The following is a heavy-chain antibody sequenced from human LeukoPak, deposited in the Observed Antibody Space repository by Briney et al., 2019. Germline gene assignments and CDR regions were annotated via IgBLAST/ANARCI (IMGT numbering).Heavy chain of an antibody. D-gene: IGHD4-11*01. CDR2: INTNTGNP. J-gene: IGHJ6*02. Sequence: ASVKVSCKASGYTFTSYAMNWVRQAPGQGLEWMGWINTNTGNPTYAQGFTGRFVFSLDTSVSTAYLQICSLKAEDTAVYYCAGDYYDHSNYGAYYYYYYGMDVWGQGTTVTVSS. CDR3: AGDYYDHSNYGAYYYYYYGMDV. CDR1: GYTFTSYA. V-gene: IGHV7-4-1*01.